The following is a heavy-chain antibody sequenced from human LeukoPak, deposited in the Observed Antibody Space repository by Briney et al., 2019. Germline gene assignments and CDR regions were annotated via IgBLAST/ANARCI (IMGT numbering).Heavy chain of an antibody. Sequence: GGSLRLSCEGSGFTFRTYWMTWVRQAPGKGLEWVANIKQDGSEKYYVDSVKGRFTISRDNAKNSLYLQMNSLGAEDTAVYYCARIWFGELRVGMDVWGKGTTVTVSS. CDR3: ARIWFGELRVGMDV. V-gene: IGHV3-7*01. CDR2: IKQDGSEK. CDR1: GFTFRTYW. J-gene: IGHJ6*04. D-gene: IGHD3-10*01.